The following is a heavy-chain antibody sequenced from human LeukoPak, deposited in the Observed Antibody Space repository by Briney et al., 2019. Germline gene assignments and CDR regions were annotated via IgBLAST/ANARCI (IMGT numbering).Heavy chain of an antibody. D-gene: IGHD3-16*01. Sequence: HPGRSLRLSCAASGFTFSSYAMHWVRQAPGKGLEWVAVISYDGSNKYYADSVKGRFTISRDNSKNTLYLQMNSLRAEDTAVYYCAKGGTLGVMDVWGKGTTVTISS. J-gene: IGHJ6*04. CDR3: AKGGTLGVMDV. CDR2: ISYDGSNK. V-gene: IGHV3-30*04. CDR1: GFTFSSYA.